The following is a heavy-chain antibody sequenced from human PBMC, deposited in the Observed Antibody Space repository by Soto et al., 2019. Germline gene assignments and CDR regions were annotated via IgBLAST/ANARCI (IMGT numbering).Heavy chain of an antibody. CDR3: ARPAYDILTGYPWYFEY. V-gene: IGHV1-46*01. J-gene: IGHJ4*02. D-gene: IGHD3-9*01. CDR2: INPSGGST. Sequence: VASVKISCKASGYTFTSYYMHWVRQAPGQGLEWMGIINPSGGSTSYAQKFQGRVTMTRDTSTSTVYMELSSLRSEDTAVYYCARPAYDILTGYPWYFEYWGKGTLVAVSS. CDR1: GYTFTSYY.